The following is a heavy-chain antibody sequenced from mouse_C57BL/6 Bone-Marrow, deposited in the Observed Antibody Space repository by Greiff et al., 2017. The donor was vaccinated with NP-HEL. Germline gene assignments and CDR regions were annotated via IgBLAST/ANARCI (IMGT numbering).Heavy chain of an antibody. Sequence: EVKLMESGGGLVQPGGSLSLSCAASGFTFTDYYMSWVRQPPGKALEWLGFIRNKANGYTTEYSASVKGRFTISRDNSQSILYLQRNALRAEDSATYYCARYTYYDYDVFYAMDYWGQGTSVTVSS. V-gene: IGHV7-3*01. CDR2: IRNKANGYTT. D-gene: IGHD2-4*01. CDR3: ARYTYYDYDVFYAMDY. CDR1: GFTFTDYY. J-gene: IGHJ4*01.